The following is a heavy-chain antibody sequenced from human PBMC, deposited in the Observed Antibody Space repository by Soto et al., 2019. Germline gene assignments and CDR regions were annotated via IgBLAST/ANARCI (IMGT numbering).Heavy chain of an antibody. J-gene: IGHJ4*02. D-gene: IGHD6-13*01. CDR3: ANRAAGTSFDY. Sequence: EVQLLESGGGLVQPGGSLRLSCAASGFTFSSYAMSWVRQAPGKGLEWVSVISGSGGSTYYADSVKGRFTISIDNSKNTLYLKMNSLRAEDTAVYYCANRAAGTSFDYWGQGTLVTVSS. CDR2: ISGSGGST. V-gene: IGHV3-23*01. CDR1: GFTFSSYA.